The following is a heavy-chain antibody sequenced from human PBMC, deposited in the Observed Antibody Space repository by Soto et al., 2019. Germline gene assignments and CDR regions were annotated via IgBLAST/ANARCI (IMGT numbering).Heavy chain of an antibody. CDR2: ISSSSSYI. D-gene: IGHD3-10*01. CDR3: ARASGDLRFGEAFDI. V-gene: IGHV3-21*01. CDR1: GFTFSSYS. J-gene: IGHJ3*02. Sequence: GGSLRLSCAASGFTFSSYSMNWVRQAPGKGLEWVSSISSSSSYIYYADSVKGRFTISRDNAKNSLYLQMNSLRAEDTAVYYCARASGDLRFGEAFDILGQGTMVTVSS.